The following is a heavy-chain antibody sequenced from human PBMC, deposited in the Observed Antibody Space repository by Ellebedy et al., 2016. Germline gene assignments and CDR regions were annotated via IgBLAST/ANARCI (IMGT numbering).Heavy chain of an antibody. CDR3: ARGKGLQLWFIYYFDY. V-gene: IGHV1-3*01. D-gene: IGHD3-10*01. CDR2: IDGGSGKT. J-gene: IGHJ4*02. CDR1: GYTFTGYP. Sequence: ASVKVSXXASGYTFTGYPIHWVRQVPGQRFEWMGWIDGGSGKTKYSEKFQGSVTITRDTSASRVYLDLSSLRPEDTAVYYCARGKGLQLWFIYYFDYWGQGTQVTVSS.